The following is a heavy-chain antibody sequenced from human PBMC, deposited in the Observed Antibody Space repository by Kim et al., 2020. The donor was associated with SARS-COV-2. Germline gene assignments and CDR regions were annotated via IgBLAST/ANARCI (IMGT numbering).Heavy chain of an antibody. CDR3: ARQVKGDRIDI. Sequence: SETLSLTCTVSGGSISSSSYYWGWIRQPPGKGLEWIGSIYYSGSTYYNPSLKSRVTISVDTSKNQFSLKLSSVTAADTAVYYCARQVKGDRIDIWGQGT. V-gene: IGHV4-39*01. CDR2: IYYSGST. J-gene: IGHJ3*02. CDR1: GGSISSSSYY. D-gene: IGHD1-26*01.